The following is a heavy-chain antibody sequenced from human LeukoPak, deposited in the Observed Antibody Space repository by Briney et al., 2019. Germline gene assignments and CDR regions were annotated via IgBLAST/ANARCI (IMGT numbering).Heavy chain of an antibody. J-gene: IGHJ4*02. CDR3: AKVGKYSSGWYTVDY. V-gene: IGHV3-30*02. Sequence: GGSLRLSCAASGFTFSSYGMHWVRQAPGKGLEWVAFIRYDGSNKYYADSVKGRLTISRDNSKNTLYLQMNSLRAEDTAVYYCAKVGKYSSGWYTVDYWGQGTLVTVSS. CDR1: GFTFSSYG. D-gene: IGHD6-19*01. CDR2: IRYDGSNK.